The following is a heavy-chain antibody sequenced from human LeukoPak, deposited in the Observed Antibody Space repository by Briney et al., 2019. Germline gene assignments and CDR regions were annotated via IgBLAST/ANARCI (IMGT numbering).Heavy chain of an antibody. Sequence: KPGGSLRLSCAASGFTFSDYYMSWIRQAPGKGLEWVSYISSSGSTIYYADSVKGRFTISRDNAKNSLYLQMNSLRAEDTAVYYCARASPLDAGENTMVRGVYFDYWGQGTLVTVSS. CDR1: GFTFSDYY. CDR2: ISSSGSTI. V-gene: IGHV3-11*04. CDR3: ARASPLDAGENTMVRGVYFDY. J-gene: IGHJ4*02. D-gene: IGHD3-10*01.